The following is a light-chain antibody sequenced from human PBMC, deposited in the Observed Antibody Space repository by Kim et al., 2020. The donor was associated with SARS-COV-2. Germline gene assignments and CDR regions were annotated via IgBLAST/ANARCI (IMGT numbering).Light chain of an antibody. J-gene: IGLJ3*02. CDR1: SLRSYY. CDR2: GKN. V-gene: IGLV3-19*01. CDR3: NSRDSSGNIWV. Sequence: ALGQTVRITGQGDSLRSYYASWYQQKPGQAPVLVIYGKNNRPSGIPDRFSGSSSGNTASLTITGAQAEDEADYYCNSRDSSGNIWVFGGGTQLTVL.